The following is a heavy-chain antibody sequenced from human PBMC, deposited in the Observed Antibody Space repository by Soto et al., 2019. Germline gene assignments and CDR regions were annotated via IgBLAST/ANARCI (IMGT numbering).Heavy chain of an antibody. CDR1: GGSISSGGYY. Sequence: SETLSLTCTVSGGSISSGGYYWSWIRQHPGKGLEWIGYIYYSGSTYYNPSLKSRVTISLDTSKNQFSLKLSSVTAADTAVYYCARRSREWWFDPWGQGTLVTVSS. V-gene: IGHV4-31*03. CDR2: IYYSGST. D-gene: IGHD3-3*01. J-gene: IGHJ5*02. CDR3: ARRSREWWFDP.